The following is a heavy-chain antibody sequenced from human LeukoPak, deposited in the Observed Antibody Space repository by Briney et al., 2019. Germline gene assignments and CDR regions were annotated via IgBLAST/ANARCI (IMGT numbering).Heavy chain of an antibody. CDR3: ARDRDYGSGIFDY. CDR2: INPNSGGT. Sequence: ASVKVSCKASGYTFTGYYKHWVRQAPGQGLEWMGWINPNSGGTNYAQKFQGRVTMTRDTSISTAYMELSRLRSDDTAVYYCARDRDYGSGIFDYWGQGTLVTVSS. CDR1: GYTFTGYY. J-gene: IGHJ4*02. V-gene: IGHV1-2*02. D-gene: IGHD3-10*01.